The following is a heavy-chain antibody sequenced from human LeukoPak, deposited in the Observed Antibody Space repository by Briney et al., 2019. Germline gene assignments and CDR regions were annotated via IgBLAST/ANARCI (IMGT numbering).Heavy chain of an antibody. D-gene: IGHD3-10*01. Sequence: PGGSLRLSCAASGFTFSSYALHWVRQAPGKGLEYVSAISSNGDDTYYANSVKGRFAISRDNSKNTLYLQMGSLRAEDMAVYYCARSGGSPWAYYFDYWGQGTLVTVSP. V-gene: IGHV3-64*01. CDR1: GFTFSSYA. CDR3: ARSGGSPWAYYFDY. J-gene: IGHJ4*02. CDR2: ISSNGDDT.